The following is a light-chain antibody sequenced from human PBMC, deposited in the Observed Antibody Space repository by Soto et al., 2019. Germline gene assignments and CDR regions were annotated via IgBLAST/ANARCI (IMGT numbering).Light chain of an antibody. J-gene: IGKJ3*01. CDR2: AAS. CDR1: QSISTY. Sequence: DIQMTQSPSSLSASVGDRVTITCRASQSISTYLNWYQQKPGKAPKLLIYAASSLQSGVPSRFSGSGSGTDFTLTISSLQPEDFATYYCQQSHSTPLFTFGPGTKVDIK. V-gene: IGKV1-39*01. CDR3: QQSHSTPLFT.